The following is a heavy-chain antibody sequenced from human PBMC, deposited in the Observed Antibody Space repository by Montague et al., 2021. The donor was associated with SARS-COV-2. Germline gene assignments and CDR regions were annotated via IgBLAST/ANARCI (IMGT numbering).Heavy chain of an antibody. D-gene: IGHD3-10*01. CDR1: GGSISSSTYY. V-gene: IGHV4-39*01. Sequence: SETLSLTCTVSGGSISSSTYYWGWIRQPPGKGLEWIGTIYYSGTTYYNPSLKSRVTISINKSRNKFSLNLKSVTAADTAVYYCARADYYGSLENWGQGTLVPVSS. CDR3: ARADYYGSLEN. J-gene: IGHJ4*02. CDR2: IYYSGTT.